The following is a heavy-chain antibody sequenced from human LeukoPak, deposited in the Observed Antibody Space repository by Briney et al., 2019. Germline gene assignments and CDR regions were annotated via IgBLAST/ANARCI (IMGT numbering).Heavy chain of an antibody. CDR2: ISSSSGYI. Sequence: GGSLRLSCAASGFTFSSYSMNWVRQAPGKGLEWVSSISSSSGYIYYADSVKGRFTISRDNAKNSLYLQMNSLRAEDTAVYYCARTQPVVVVAATSLFDYWGQGTLVTVSS. V-gene: IGHV3-21*01. J-gene: IGHJ4*02. D-gene: IGHD2-15*01. CDR1: GFTFSSYS. CDR3: ARTQPVVVVAATSLFDY.